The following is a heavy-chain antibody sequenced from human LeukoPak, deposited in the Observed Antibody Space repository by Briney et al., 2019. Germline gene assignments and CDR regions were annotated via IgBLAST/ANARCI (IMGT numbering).Heavy chain of an antibody. D-gene: IGHD4-23*01. Sequence: ASVTVSCKASGYTFTSYGISWVRQAPGQGVECMGWISAYNGNTNYEQKLQGRVTMTTDTYTSTAYMELRSLRSDDTAVYYCARDLRGGSGRILRWSYYFDYWGQGTLVTVSS. J-gene: IGHJ4*02. V-gene: IGHV1-18*01. CDR1: GYTFTSYG. CDR3: ARDLRGGSGRILRWSYYFDY. CDR2: ISAYNGNT.